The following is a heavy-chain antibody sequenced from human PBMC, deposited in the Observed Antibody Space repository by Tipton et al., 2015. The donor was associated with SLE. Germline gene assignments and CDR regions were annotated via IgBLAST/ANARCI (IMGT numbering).Heavy chain of an antibody. V-gene: IGHV4-39*07. CDR1: GGSISSSSYY. CDR2: INHSGST. Sequence: TLSLTCTVSGGSISSSSYYWGWIRQPPGKGLEWIGEINHSGSTNYNPSLKSRVTISVDTSKNQFSLKLSSVTAADTAVYYCARRPVPYSSSWVDAFDIWGQGTMVTVSS. J-gene: IGHJ3*02. CDR3: ARRPVPYSSSWVDAFDI. D-gene: IGHD6-13*01.